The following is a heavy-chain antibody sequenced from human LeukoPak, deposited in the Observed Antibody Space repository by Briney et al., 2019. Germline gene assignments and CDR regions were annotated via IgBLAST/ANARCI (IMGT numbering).Heavy chain of an antibody. J-gene: IGHJ6*03. V-gene: IGHV3-48*03. Sequence: PGGSLRLSCAASGFTFSSYEMNWVRQAPGKGPEWVSYISSSGSTIYYADSVKGRFTISRDNAKNSLYLQMNSLRAEDTAVYYCARPHYYYMDVWGKGTTVTVSS. CDR1: GFTFSSYE. CDR3: ARPHYYYMDV. CDR2: ISSSGSTI.